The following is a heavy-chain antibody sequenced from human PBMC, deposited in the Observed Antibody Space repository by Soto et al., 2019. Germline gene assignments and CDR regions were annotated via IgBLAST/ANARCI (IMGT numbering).Heavy chain of an antibody. D-gene: IGHD3-10*01. J-gene: IGHJ4*02. CDR1: GYMFVTYG. CDR3: ARDLDGSGSYYTDY. V-gene: IGHV1-18*01. CDR2: ISAYNGNT. Sequence: ASVKGSCKASGYMFVTYGINWVRQAPGQGLEWMGWISAYNGNTKYAQNLQGRVTMTTDASTSTAYMEMRSLRSDDTAVYYCARDLDGSGSYYTDYWGPGTLVTAPQ.